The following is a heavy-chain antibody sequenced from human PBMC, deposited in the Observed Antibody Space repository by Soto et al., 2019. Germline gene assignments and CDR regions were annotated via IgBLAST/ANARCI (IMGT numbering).Heavy chain of an antibody. Sequence: WGSLRLSCAASGFTFSSYWMHWVRQAPGKGLVWVSRMNSDGSSITYADSVKGRFTISRDSAKNTMYLQVHSLRAEDTAVYYCEREIATTGLNFFDYWGKGTLVPVSS. CDR2: MNSDGSSI. J-gene: IGHJ4*02. CDR3: EREIATTGLNFFDY. D-gene: IGHD6-13*01. CDR1: GFTFSSYW. V-gene: IGHV3-74*01.